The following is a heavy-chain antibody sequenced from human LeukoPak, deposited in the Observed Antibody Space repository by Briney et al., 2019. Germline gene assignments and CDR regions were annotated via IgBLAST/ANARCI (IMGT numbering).Heavy chain of an antibody. V-gene: IGHV3-53*01. D-gene: IGHD3-9*01. CDR3: ASSKGYILTGYYPPPIPESFDI. Sequence: PGGSLRLSCAASGFTVSSNYMTWVRQAPGKGLEWVSVIYSAGGTYYADSVKGRFTISRDNSKNTLYLQMNSLRAEDTAVYYCASSKGYILTGYYPPPIPESFDIWGQGTMVTVSS. CDR1: GFTVSSNY. J-gene: IGHJ3*02. CDR2: IYSAGGT.